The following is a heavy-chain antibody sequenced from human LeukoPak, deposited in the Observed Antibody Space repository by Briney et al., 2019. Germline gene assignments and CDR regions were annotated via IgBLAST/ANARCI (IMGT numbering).Heavy chain of an antibody. J-gene: IGHJ2*01. V-gene: IGHV3-23*01. CDR3: ARPAAANWYFDL. CDR1: GFTFSTYA. Sequence: PGGSLRLSCAASGFTFSTYAMSWVRQAPGKGLEWVSGISGRGGSTYYADSVKGRFTISRDNSKNTLYLQMNSLRAEDTAVYYCARPAAANWYFDLWGRGTLVTVSS. D-gene: IGHD5-18*01. CDR2: ISGRGGST.